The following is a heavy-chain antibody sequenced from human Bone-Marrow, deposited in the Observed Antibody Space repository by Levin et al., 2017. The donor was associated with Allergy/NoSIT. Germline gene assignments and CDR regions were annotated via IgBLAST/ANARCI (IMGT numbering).Heavy chain of an antibody. CDR1: GYSISSGYY. CDR2: IYHSGST. V-gene: IGHV4-38-2*01. J-gene: IGHJ4*02. Sequence: TLSLTCAVSGYSISSGYYWGWIRQPPGKGLEWIGSIYHSGSTYYNPSLKSRVTISVDTSKNQFSLKLSSVTAADTAVYYCARGSIFGVVAEWGFDYWGQGTLVTVSS. CDR3: ARGSIFGVVAEWGFDY. D-gene: IGHD3-3*01.